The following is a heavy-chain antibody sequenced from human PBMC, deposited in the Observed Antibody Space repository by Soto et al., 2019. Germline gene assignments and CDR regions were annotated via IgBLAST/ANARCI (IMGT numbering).Heavy chain of an antibody. Sequence: QVRLVQSGAEVKKPGSSVKVSCKVSGGTFSKYSLSWVRQTPGQGLEWMGGITPFVDTSNYAQRFLGRVTITAEKSTTTAFLEVRGLKSEDTALFFCASKSYCNGSSCYSRHYYGMDVWGQGTTVTVSS. CDR2: ITPFVDTS. CDR1: GGTFSKYS. J-gene: IGHJ6*02. D-gene: IGHD2-21*01. V-gene: IGHV1-69*06. CDR3: ASKSYCNGSSCYSRHYYGMDV.